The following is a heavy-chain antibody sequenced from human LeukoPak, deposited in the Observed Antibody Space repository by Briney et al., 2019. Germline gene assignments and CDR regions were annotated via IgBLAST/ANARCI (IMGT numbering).Heavy chain of an antibody. J-gene: IGHJ5*02. V-gene: IGHV4-39*01. Sequence: SETLSLTCTVSGGSISSSSYYWGWIRQPPGKGLEWIGSMYYSGTTYYNPSLKSRVSISVDTSKNQFSLKLSSVTAADTAVYYCARHRYRSGSDWIDPWGQGTLVTVSS. CDR2: MYYSGTT. CDR3: ARHRYRSGSDWIDP. D-gene: IGHD1-26*01. CDR1: GGSISSSSYY.